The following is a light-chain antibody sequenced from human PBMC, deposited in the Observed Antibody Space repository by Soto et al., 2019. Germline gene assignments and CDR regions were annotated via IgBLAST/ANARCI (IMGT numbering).Light chain of an antibody. V-gene: IGLV2-8*01. Sequence: QSVLTQPPSASGSPGQSVTISCTGTSSDVGAYNYVPWYQQHPGKAPKLMIYEVSKRPSGVPDRFSGSKSDNTASLTVSGLQAEDEADYYCTSYAGSFYVXGTGTKVTVL. CDR3: TSYAGSFYV. CDR1: SSDVGAYNY. CDR2: EVS. J-gene: IGLJ1*01.